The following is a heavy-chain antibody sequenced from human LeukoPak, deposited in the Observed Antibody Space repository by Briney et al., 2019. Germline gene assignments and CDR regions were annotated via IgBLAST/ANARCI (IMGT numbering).Heavy chain of an antibody. D-gene: IGHD3-22*01. CDR1: GYTFTSYG. CDR3: ARDPRVSTYYYDSSGYPDDAFDI. Sequence: GASVKVSCKASGYTFTSYGISWVRQAPGQGLEWMGWISAYNGNTNYAQKLQGRVTMTTDTSTSTAYMELRSLRSDDTAVYYCARDPRVSTYYYDSSGYPDDAFDIWGQGTMATVSS. J-gene: IGHJ3*02. V-gene: IGHV1-18*01. CDR2: ISAYNGNT.